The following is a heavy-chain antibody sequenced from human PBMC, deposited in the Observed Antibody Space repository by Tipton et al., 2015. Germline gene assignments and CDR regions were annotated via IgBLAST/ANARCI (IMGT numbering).Heavy chain of an antibody. V-gene: IGHV4-59*08. CDR1: GGSIDSYY. CDR3: ARVPDSGFDAFDI. Sequence: TLSLTCSVSGGSIDSYYWSWIRQPPGMRLEWIGYIGFRGSTEYNPSLKSRVSISVDTSKNQFSLMLNSVTAADTAVYYCARVPDSGFDAFDIWGQGTMVTVSS. CDR2: IGFRGST. J-gene: IGHJ3*02. D-gene: IGHD5-12*01.